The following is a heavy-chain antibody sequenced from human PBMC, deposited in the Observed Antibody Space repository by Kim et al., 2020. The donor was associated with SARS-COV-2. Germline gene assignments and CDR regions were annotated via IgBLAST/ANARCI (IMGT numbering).Heavy chain of an antibody. Sequence: ASVKVSCKASGYTFTSYAMHWVRQAPGQRLEWMGWINAGNGNTKYSQKFQGRVTITRDTSASTAYMELSSLRSEDTAVYYCANGISTSGWYLGSWFDPWGQGTLVTVSS. CDR2: INAGNGNT. V-gene: IGHV1-3*01. D-gene: IGHD6-19*01. J-gene: IGHJ5*02. CDR1: GYTFTSYA. CDR3: ANGISTSGWYLGSWFDP.